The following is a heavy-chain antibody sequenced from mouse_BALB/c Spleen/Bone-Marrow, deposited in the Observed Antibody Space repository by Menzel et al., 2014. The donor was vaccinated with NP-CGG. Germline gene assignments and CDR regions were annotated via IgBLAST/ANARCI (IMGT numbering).Heavy chain of an antibody. Sequence: VKLMESGGGLVQPGGSMKLSCVASGFTFSNYWMNWVRQSPEKGLEWVAEIRLKSNNYATHYAESVKGRFTISRDDSKNSVYLQMNNLRAEDTGIYYCTKVLRSFAYWGQGTLVTVSA. CDR3: TKVLRSFAY. CDR2: IRLKSNNYAT. V-gene: IGHV6-6*02. D-gene: IGHD1-1*01. J-gene: IGHJ3*01. CDR1: GFTFSNYW.